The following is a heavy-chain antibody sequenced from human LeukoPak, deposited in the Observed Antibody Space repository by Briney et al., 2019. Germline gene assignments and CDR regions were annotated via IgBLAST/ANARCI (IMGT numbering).Heavy chain of an antibody. CDR1: GYSISSGCY. V-gene: IGHV4-38-2*02. Sequence: SETLSLTCTVSGYSISSGCYWGWIRQPPGKGLGWIGSIYHSGSTYYNPSLKSRVTISVDTSKNQFSLKLSSVTAADTAVYYCARDPFHYDFWSGYWGDFDYWGQGTLVTVSS. D-gene: IGHD3-3*01. J-gene: IGHJ4*02. CDR2: IYHSGST. CDR3: ARDPFHYDFWSGYWGDFDY.